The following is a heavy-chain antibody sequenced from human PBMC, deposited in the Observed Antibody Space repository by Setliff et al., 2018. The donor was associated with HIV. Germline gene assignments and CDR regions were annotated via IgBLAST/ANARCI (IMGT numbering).Heavy chain of an antibody. CDR1: DGSISSHY. Sequence: SETLSLTCTVSDGSISSHYWSWIRQPPGKGLEWIGYIYTSGSTNYNPSLKSRVTISVDTSGNQFSLKLTSVTAADTAMYFCARDATSEGYMDVWGKGTTVTVSS. J-gene: IGHJ6*03. CDR3: ARDATSEGYMDV. V-gene: IGHV4-4*08. CDR2: IYTSGST.